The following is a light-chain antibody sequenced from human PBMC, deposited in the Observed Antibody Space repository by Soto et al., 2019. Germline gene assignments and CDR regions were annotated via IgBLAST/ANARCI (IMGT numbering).Light chain of an antibody. CDR2: DAS. CDR1: QSVSSY. Sequence: EIVLTQSPATLSLSPGERATLSCRASQSVSSYLAWYQQKPGQAPRLLIYDASNRATGIPARFSGDGSGTEFTLTISSLQSEDFGIYYCQQYNNWPPEYTFGQGTKLEIK. V-gene: IGKV3-11*01. CDR3: QQYNNWPPEYT. J-gene: IGKJ2*01.